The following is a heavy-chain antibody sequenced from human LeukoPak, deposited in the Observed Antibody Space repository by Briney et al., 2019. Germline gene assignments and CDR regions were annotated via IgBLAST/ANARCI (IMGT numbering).Heavy chain of an antibody. CDR3: ARRTSNPVGAIDY. Sequence: ASETLSLTCTVSGGSISSSDYYWGWIRQPPEKGLEWIGAISSSGSTYYNPSLKSRVTISVDSSKNQFSLKLSSVTAADTAVYYCARRTSNPVGAIDYWAREPWSPSRQ. D-gene: IGHD1-26*01. CDR2: ISSSGST. V-gene: IGHV4-39*01. CDR1: GGSISSSDYY. J-gene: IGHJ4*02.